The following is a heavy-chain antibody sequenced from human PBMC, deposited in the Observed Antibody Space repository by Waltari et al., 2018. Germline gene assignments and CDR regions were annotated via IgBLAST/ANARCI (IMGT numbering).Heavy chain of an antibody. CDR3: AREVVPAATIVVNWFDP. CDR1: GYTFTNYA. Sequence: QVQLVQSGSELKKPGASVKVSCKASGYTFTNYAINWLRQAPGQGLELMGWINTNTGNPKYVQGFTGRFVFSLDTSVSTAYLQINSLKADDTAVYYCAREVVPAATIVVNWFDPGAREPWSPSPQ. V-gene: IGHV7-4-1*02. D-gene: IGHD2-2*01. J-gene: IGHJ5*02. CDR2: INTNTGNP.